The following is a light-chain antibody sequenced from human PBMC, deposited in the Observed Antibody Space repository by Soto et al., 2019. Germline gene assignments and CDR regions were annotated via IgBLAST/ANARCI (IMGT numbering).Light chain of an antibody. CDR1: NSNIGDND. CDR2: TDN. CDR3: AAWDDNLRDVI. V-gene: IGLV1-47*02. J-gene: IGLJ2*01. Sequence: QSVLAQPPSASGTPGQRVTISCSGSNSNIGDNDVFWYQQFPGTAPKLLTYTDNQRPSGVPDRFSDSKSGTSASLVISGLRPEDEADYYCAAWDDNLRDVIFGAGTKVTVL.